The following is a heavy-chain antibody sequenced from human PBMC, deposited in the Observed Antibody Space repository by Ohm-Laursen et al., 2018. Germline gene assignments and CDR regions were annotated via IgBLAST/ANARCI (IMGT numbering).Heavy chain of an antibody. CDR1: GFTFSNYE. Sequence: SLRLSCSASGFTFSNYEMNWVRQAPGKGLEWVSYISSGGSTIYYADSVKGRFTISRDNARNSLYLQMNSLRVEDTAVYYCARPKSRRALDVWGQGTMVTVSS. J-gene: IGHJ3*01. CDR2: ISSGGSTI. CDR3: ARPKSRRALDV. V-gene: IGHV3-48*03. D-gene: IGHD2-2*01.